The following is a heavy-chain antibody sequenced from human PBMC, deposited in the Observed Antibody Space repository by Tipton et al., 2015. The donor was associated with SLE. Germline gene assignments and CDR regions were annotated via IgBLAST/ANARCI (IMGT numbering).Heavy chain of an antibody. D-gene: IGHD2-8*01. J-gene: IGHJ4*02. CDR2: IDLGGAT. CDR1: GESLRNYF. V-gene: IGHV4-34*01. CDR3: AMRRPQFWCFDY. Sequence: TLSLTCAVYGESLRNYFWTWIRQPPGKGPEWIGAIDLGGATNYNPSLKSRVTISVGTSKNHFSLRLNSVTAADTAVYYCAMRRPQFWCFDYWGQGNLVTVSS.